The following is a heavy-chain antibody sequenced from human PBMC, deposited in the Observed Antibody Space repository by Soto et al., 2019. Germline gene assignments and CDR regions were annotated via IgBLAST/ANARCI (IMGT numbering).Heavy chain of an antibody. CDR2: INAGNGNT. CDR1: GYTFTSYA. Sequence: ASVKVSCKASGYTFTSYAMHWVRQAPGQRLEWMGWINAGNGNTKYSQRFQGRVTITRDTSASTAYMELSSLRSEDTAVYYCARGVAPYYFDYWGQGTLVTVSS. CDR3: ARGVAPYYFDY. D-gene: IGHD2-15*01. J-gene: IGHJ4*02. V-gene: IGHV1-3*01.